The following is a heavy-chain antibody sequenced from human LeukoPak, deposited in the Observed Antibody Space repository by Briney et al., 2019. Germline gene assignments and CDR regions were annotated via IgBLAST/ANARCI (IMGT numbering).Heavy chain of an antibody. CDR1: GFKFSSYS. Sequence: GGSLRLSCAASGFKFSSYSMKWVRQAPGKGLEWVSFISSSSSYICYADSLKGRFTISRDNAKNSLYLEMNSLRAEDTAVYYCARALNYYDSGGYYYGAFDIWGQGTMVTVSS. V-gene: IGHV3-21*01. CDR3: ARALNYYDSGGYYYGAFDI. CDR2: ISSSSSYI. J-gene: IGHJ3*02. D-gene: IGHD3-22*01.